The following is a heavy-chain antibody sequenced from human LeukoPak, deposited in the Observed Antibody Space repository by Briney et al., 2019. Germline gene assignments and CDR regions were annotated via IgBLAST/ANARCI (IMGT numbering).Heavy chain of an antibody. Sequence: PSETLSLTCPVPGDSVSHYYWSWIRQPPGKGLEWIGYIYYSGSTNYNPSLKSRVTISVDTSKNQFSLKLSSVTAADTAVYYCARVVGPNVVPAAFNWFDPWGQGTLVTVSS. CDR2: IYYSGST. V-gene: IGHV4-59*02. CDR3: ARVVGPNVVPAAFNWFDP. D-gene: IGHD2-2*01. J-gene: IGHJ5*02. CDR1: GDSVSHYY.